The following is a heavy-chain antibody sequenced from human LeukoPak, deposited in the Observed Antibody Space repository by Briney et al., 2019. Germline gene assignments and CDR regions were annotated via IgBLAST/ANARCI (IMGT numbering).Heavy chain of an antibody. D-gene: IGHD3-10*01. CDR1: GFTFSSYG. Sequence: GGSLRLSCAASGFTFSSYGMHWVRQAPGKGLEWVAFIRYDGSNKYYADSVKGRFTISRDNSKNTLYLQMNSLRAEDTAVYYCAREAIRGYGSGSYSYYFDYWGQGTLVTVSS. CDR3: AREAIRGYGSGSYSYYFDY. V-gene: IGHV3-30*02. J-gene: IGHJ4*02. CDR2: IRYDGSNK.